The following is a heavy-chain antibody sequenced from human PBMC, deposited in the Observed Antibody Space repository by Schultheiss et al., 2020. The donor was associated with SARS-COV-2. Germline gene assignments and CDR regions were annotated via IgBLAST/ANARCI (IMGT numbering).Heavy chain of an antibody. D-gene: IGHD2-15*01. Sequence: TLSLTCSVSGGSISSGGYWSWIRQHPGKGLEWIGYIYYSGSTYYNPSLKSRLIISLDTSKNQFSLKLSSVTAADTAVYYCARAHPDCSGGTCGRGWFDPWGQGTLVTVSS. CDR1: GGSISSGGY. CDR2: IYYSGST. J-gene: IGHJ5*02. CDR3: ARAHPDCSGGTCGRGWFDP. V-gene: IGHV4-31*03.